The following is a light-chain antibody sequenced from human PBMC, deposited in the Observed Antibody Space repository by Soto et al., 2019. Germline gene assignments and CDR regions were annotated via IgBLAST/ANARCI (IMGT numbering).Light chain of an antibody. CDR3: QQSYSTPRT. CDR1: QSISTY. V-gene: IGKV1-39*01. CDR2: AAP. Sequence: DIQMTQSPSSLSASVGDRVTITCRASQSISTYLNWYQQKVGKAPKLLIYAAPSLQRGVPSRFSGRGSGTDFTLTISSLQPEDFATYYCQQSYSTPRTFGQGTKLEIK. J-gene: IGKJ2*02.